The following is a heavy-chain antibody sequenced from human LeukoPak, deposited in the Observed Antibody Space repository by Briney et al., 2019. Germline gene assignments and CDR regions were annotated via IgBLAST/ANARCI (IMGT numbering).Heavy chain of an antibody. V-gene: IGHV1-8*01. D-gene: IGHD3-3*01. CDR3: ATIFWSGYLYAFDI. Sequence: GASVKVSCKASGYTFTSYDINWVRQATGQGLEWMGWVNPNSGNTGYAQKFQGRVTMTRNTSISTAYMELSSLRSEDTAVYYCATIFWSGYLYAFDIWGQGTMVTVSS. CDR2: VNPNSGNT. J-gene: IGHJ3*02. CDR1: GYTFTSYD.